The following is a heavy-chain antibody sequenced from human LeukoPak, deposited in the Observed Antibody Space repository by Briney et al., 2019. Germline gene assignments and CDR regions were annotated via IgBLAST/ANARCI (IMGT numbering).Heavy chain of an antibody. CDR2: MNPNSGNT. V-gene: IGHV1-8*01. D-gene: IGHD2-21*02. Sequence: ASVKVSCKASGYTFTSYDINWVRQATGQGLEWMGWMNPNSGNTGYAQKFQGRVTMTRNTSISTAYMELSSLRSEDTAVYYCARPPREAYCGGDCYFPDAFDIWGQGTMVTVSS. J-gene: IGHJ3*02. CDR3: ARPPREAYCGGDCYFPDAFDI. CDR1: GYTFTSYD.